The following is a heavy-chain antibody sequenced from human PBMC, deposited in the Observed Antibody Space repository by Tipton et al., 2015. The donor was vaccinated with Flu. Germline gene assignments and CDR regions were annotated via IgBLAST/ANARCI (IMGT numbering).Heavy chain of an antibody. J-gene: IGHJ4*02. Sequence: SLRLSCAASGFTFSNAWMSWVRQAPGKGLEWVGRIKSKTDGGTTDYAAPVKGRFTISRDDSKNTLYLQMNSLKTEDTAVYYCTTEPLWHYVWGSYVLDYWGQGTLVPVSS. V-gene: IGHV3-15*01. CDR3: TTEPLWHYVWGSYVLDY. CDR2: IKSKTDGGTT. D-gene: IGHD3-16*01. CDR1: GFTFSNAW.